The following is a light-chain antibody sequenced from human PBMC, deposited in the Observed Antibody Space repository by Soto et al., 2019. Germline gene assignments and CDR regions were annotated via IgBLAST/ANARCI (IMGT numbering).Light chain of an antibody. Sequence: DIVMTQSPATLSVAPGERVTFSCRAGQGFSRKLAWYQHKPGQAPRLLISGASTGATGIPARFSGSGSWTEFTLTISSLQSEDFAVYYCQQYNTWPPITFGQGTRLEIK. CDR3: QQYNTWPPIT. CDR1: QGFSRK. CDR2: GAS. V-gene: IGKV3-15*01. J-gene: IGKJ5*01.